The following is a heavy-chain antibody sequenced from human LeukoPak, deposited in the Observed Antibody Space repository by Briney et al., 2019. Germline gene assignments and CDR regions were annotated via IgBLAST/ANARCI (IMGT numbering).Heavy chain of an antibody. CDR2: IYYSGST. J-gene: IGHJ4*02. CDR1: GGSISSYY. D-gene: IGHD6-19*01. Sequence: PSETLSLTCTVSGGSISSYYWSWIRQPPGKGLEWIGYIYYSGSTNYNPSLKSRVTISVDTSKNQFSLKLSSVTAADTAVYYCSRDSSGWYYFDYWRQGTLVTVSS. V-gene: IGHV4-59*01. CDR3: SRDSSGWYYFDY.